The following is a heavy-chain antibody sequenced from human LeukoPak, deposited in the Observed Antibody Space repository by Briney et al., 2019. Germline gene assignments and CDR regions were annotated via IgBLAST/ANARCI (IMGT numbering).Heavy chain of an antibody. CDR1: GFTFSSYD. Sequence: PGGSLRLSCAASGFTFSSYDMHWVRQATGKGLEWVSAIGTAGDTYYPGSVKGRFTISRDNSKNTLYLQMNSLRAEDTAVYYCAKEGGEGELHYWGQGTLVTVSS. V-gene: IGHV3-13*01. CDR2: IGTAGDT. J-gene: IGHJ4*02. D-gene: IGHD1-26*01. CDR3: AKEGGEGELHY.